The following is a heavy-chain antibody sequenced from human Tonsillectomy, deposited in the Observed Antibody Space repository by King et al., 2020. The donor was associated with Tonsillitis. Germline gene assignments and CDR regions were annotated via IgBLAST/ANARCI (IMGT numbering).Heavy chain of an antibody. CDR3: ARAPSGSYYQNWFDP. J-gene: IGHJ5*02. Sequence: VQLVQSGGGLVQPGGSLRLSCAASGFTFSSYSMNWVRQAPGKGLEWVSYISSSSSTIYYADSVKGRFTISRDNAKNSLYLQMNSLRAEDTAVYYCARAPSGSYYQNWFDPWGQGTLVTVSS. D-gene: IGHD1-26*01. CDR2: ISSSSSTI. CDR1: GFTFSSYS. V-gene: IGHV3-48*01.